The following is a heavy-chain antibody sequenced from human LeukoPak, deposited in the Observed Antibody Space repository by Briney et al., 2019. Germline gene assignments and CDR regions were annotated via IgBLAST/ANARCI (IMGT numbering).Heavy chain of an antibody. CDR2: IYYSGST. J-gene: IGHJ6*04. CDR3: ARTLEWSPKVPWDV. Sequence: PSETLSLTCTVSGGPISSYYWSWIRQPPGKGLEGIGYIYYSGSTNYNPSLKSRVTISVDTSKNQFSLKLSSVTAADTAVYYCARTLEWSPKVPWDVWGKGTTVTVSS. V-gene: IGHV4-59*01. CDR1: GGPISSYY. D-gene: IGHD3-3*01.